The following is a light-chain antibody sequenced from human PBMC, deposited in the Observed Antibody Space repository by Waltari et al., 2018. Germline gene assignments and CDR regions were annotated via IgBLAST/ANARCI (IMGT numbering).Light chain of an antibody. J-gene: IGKJ1*01. Sequence: IVLTQSPGTLSLSPGERATLSCRASQSIHGTLVWYQQTPDQPPRLLIYGASNRAAGIPDRFSGSGFGTDFSLTISRLEPEDFAVYYCQHYVRLPVAFGQGTKV. V-gene: IGKV3-20*01. CDR2: GAS. CDR3: QHYVRLPVA. CDR1: QSIHGT.